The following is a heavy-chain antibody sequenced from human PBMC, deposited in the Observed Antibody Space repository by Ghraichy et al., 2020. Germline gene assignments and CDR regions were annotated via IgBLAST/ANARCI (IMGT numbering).Heavy chain of an antibody. Sequence: SVKVSCKASGGTFSSYAISWVRQAPGQGLEWMGGIIPIFGTANYAQKFQGRVTITADESTSTAYMELSSLRSEDTAVYYCARGRWEQWLQAPFDYWGQGTLVTVSS. V-gene: IGHV1-69*13. CDR1: GGTFSSYA. D-gene: IGHD6-19*01. CDR2: IIPIFGTA. CDR3: ARGRWEQWLQAPFDY. J-gene: IGHJ4*02.